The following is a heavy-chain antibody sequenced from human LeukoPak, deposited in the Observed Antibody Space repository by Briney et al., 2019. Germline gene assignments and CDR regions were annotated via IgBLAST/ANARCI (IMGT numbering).Heavy chain of an antibody. CDR3: ARYPHCSSTDCYVT. CDR1: GGSISSYY. J-gene: IGHJ4*02. Sequence: KTSETLSLTCTVSGGSISSYYWSWIRQPPGKGLEWIGYIYYSGSTNYNPSLKSRVTISVDTSKNQFSLKLSSVTAADTAVYYCARYPHCSSTDCYVTWGQGTLVIVPA. D-gene: IGHD2-2*01. V-gene: IGHV4-59*01. CDR2: IYYSGST.